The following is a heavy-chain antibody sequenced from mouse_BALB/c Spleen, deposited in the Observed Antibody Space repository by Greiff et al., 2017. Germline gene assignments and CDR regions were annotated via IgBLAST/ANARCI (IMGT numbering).Heavy chain of an antibody. J-gene: IGHJ3*01. CDR3: ARVYDYDGFAY. Sequence: EVKVVESGGGLVKPGGSLKLSCAASGFTFSSYAMSWVRQSPEKRLEWVAEISSGGSYTYYPDTVTGRFTISRDNAKNTLYLEMSSLRSEDTAMYYCARVYDYDGFAYWGQGTLVTVSA. D-gene: IGHD2-4*01. CDR1: GFTFSSYA. V-gene: IGHV5-9-4*01. CDR2: ISSGGSYT.